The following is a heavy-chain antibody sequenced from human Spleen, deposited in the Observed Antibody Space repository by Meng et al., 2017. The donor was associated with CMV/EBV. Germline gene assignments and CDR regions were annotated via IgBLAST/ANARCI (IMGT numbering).Heavy chain of an antibody. CDR1: SSSDA. CDR3: ARGVIILLAVGMSNEIDY. J-gene: IGHJ4*02. V-gene: IGHV3-30*04. D-gene: IGHD3-3*01. CDR2: VIYDRTNR. Sequence: SSSDAIRCGRHPHGKGVEWVSVVIYDRTNRYHAASVQGRVTISVDKSKNKLYLKMNSLRAEDTAVYYCARGVIILLAVGMSNEIDYWGQGTLVTVSS.